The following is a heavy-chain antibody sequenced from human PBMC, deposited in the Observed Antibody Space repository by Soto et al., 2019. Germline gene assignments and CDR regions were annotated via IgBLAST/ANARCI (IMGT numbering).Heavy chain of an antibody. CDR3: ARGDSSSWYPPYFYGMDV. CDR1: GGSVSSGGYY. J-gene: IGHJ6*02. Sequence: QVQLQESGPGLVKPSETLSLTCTVSGGSVSSGGYYWSWIRQPPGKGLEWIGYNYYSGSTNYNPSHKSRVTISVDTSKNHFSLEMTSVTAADTAVYYCARGDSSSWYPPYFYGMDVWGQGTTVTVSS. CDR2: NYYSGST. D-gene: IGHD6-13*01. V-gene: IGHV4-61*03.